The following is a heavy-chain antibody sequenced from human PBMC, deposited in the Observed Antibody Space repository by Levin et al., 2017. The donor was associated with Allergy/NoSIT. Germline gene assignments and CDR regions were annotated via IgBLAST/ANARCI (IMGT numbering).Heavy chain of an antibody. V-gene: IGHV3-30*18. D-gene: IGHD3-10*01. CDR1: GFSFTTYG. Sequence: GGSLRLSCAASGFSFTTYGMHWVRQAPGKGLEWVAVISFDGNTKYYADSVKGRFTVSRDNLNNTLSLQMNTLRPDDTAVYFCAKCGGILGPYDTGSTGWPNSWGQGTPVTVSS. J-gene: IGHJ4*02. CDR3: AKCGGILGPYDTGSTGWPNS. CDR2: ISFDGNTK.